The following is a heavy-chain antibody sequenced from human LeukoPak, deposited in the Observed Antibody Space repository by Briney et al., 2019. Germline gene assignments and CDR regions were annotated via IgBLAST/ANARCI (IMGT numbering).Heavy chain of an antibody. CDR2: IYYSGST. D-gene: IGHD3-22*01. Sequence: PSETLSLTCAVSGGSISSSIYYWGWIRQPPGKGLEWIGSIYYSGSTYYNPSRKSQVTISVDTSKNQFSLKLSSVTAADTAVYYCARSVRQVVSTFDYWGQGTLVTVSS. J-gene: IGHJ4*02. CDR3: ARSVRQVVSTFDY. CDR1: GGSISSSIYY. V-gene: IGHV4-39*01.